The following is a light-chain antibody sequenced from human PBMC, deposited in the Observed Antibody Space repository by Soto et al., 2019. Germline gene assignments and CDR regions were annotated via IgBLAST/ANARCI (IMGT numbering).Light chain of an antibody. CDR2: GAS. CDR1: QSVSSN. J-gene: IGKJ5*01. V-gene: IGKV3-15*01. CDR3: QQYNNWLIT. Sequence: EIVMTQSPATLSVSPGERATLSCRASQSVSSNLAWYQQKPGQAPRLLIYGASTRATGIPARFSGSGSGTEFTLTISSLQSEYFAVYYCQQYNNWLITFGQGTRLEIK.